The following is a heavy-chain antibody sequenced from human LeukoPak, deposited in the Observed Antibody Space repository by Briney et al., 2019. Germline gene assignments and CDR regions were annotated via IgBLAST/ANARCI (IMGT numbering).Heavy chain of an antibody. CDR3: ARLEYSSSSSSGTFDY. D-gene: IGHD6-6*01. CDR2: IYHSGST. Sequence: SETLSLTCAVSGGSISSGGYSWSWIRQPPGKGLEWIGYIYHSGSTYYNPSLKSRVTISVDRSKNQFSLKLSSVTAADTAVYYCARLEYSSSSSSGTFDYWGQGTLVTVSS. J-gene: IGHJ4*02. CDR1: GGSISSGGYS. V-gene: IGHV4-30-2*01.